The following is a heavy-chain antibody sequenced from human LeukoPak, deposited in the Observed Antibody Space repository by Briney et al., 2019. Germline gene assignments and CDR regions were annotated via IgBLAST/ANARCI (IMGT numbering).Heavy chain of an antibody. J-gene: IGHJ3*02. V-gene: IGHV3-7*04. CDR2: IKQDGSEK. Sequence: GGSLRLSCAASGFTFSIYEMNWVRQAPGKGLEWVANIKQDGSEKYYVDSVKGRFTISRDNAKNSLYLQMNSLRAEDTAVYYCARESGDVVGPAFDIWGQGTMVTVSS. CDR1: GFTFSIYE. CDR3: ARESGDVVGPAFDI. D-gene: IGHD2-2*01.